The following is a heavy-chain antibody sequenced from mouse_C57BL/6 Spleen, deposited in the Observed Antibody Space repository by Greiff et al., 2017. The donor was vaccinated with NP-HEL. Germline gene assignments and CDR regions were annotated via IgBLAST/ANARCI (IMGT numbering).Heavy chain of an antibody. Sequence: VQLQQSGPELVKPGASVKISCKASGYAFRSSWMNWVKQRPGKGLEWIGRIYPGDGDTNYNGKFKGKATLTADKSSSTAYMQLSSLTSEDSAVYICARGPLREGFDYWGQGTTLTVSS. J-gene: IGHJ2*01. CDR3: ARGPLREGFDY. CDR2: IYPGDGDT. V-gene: IGHV1-82*01. CDR1: GYAFRSSW.